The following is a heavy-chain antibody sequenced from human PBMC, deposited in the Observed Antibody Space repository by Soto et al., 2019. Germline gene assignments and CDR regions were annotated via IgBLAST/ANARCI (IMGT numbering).Heavy chain of an antibody. CDR3: ARGGYCSGGSCYSYLRPWYFDL. CDR1: XXXXXXXX. V-gene: IGHV3-64*01. D-gene: IGHD2-15*01. CDR2: ISSNGGST. Sequence: EVQLVDAGGGLVQPGGSXXXXXXXXXXXXXXXXXXXVRQAPGKGLEYVSVISSNGGSTYYANSVKGRFTISRDNSKNPLYLEMGSLRAEDMAVYYCARGGYCSGGSCYSYLRPWYFDLWGRGTLVTVSS. J-gene: IGHJ2*01.